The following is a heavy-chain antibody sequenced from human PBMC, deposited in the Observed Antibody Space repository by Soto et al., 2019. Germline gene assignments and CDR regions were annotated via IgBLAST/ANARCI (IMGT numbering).Heavy chain of an antibody. CDR2: INHSGST. CDR3: ARLLYGDYDY. CDR1: GGSFSGYY. V-gene: IGHV4-34*01. D-gene: IGHD4-17*01. Sequence: SETLSLTCAVYGGSFSGYYWSWIRQPPGKGLEWIGEINHSGSTNYNPSLKSRVTISVDTSKNQFSLKLSSVTAADTAVYYCARLLYGDYDYWGQGTLVTVSS. J-gene: IGHJ4*02.